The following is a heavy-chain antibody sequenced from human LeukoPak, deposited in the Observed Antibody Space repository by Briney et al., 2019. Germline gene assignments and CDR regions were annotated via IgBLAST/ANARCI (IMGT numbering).Heavy chain of an antibody. CDR1: GYTFTGYY. J-gene: IGHJ5*02. CDR2: INPNSGST. D-gene: IGHD2-15*01. Sequence: WASVKVSCKASGYTFTGYYMHWVRQAPGQGLEWMGWINPNSGSTNYAQKFQGRVTMTRDTSISTAYMELSRLRSDDTAVYYCARPFLCSGGSCLLPTYYNWFDPWGQGTLVTVSS. V-gene: IGHV1-2*02. CDR3: ARPFLCSGGSCLLPTYYNWFDP.